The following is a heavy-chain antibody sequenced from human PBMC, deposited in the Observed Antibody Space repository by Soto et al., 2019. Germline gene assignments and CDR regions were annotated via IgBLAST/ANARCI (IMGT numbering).Heavy chain of an antibody. CDR3: AKDGHDFWSGYYTEHDAFDI. CDR1: GFTFSSYG. Sequence: QVQLVESGGGVVQPGRSLRLSCAASGFTFSSYGMHWVRQAPGKGLEWVAVISYDGSNKYYADSVKGRFTISRDNSKNTLYLQMNSLRAEDTAVYYCAKDGHDFWSGYYTEHDAFDIWGQGTMVTVSS. CDR2: ISYDGSNK. V-gene: IGHV3-30*18. D-gene: IGHD3-3*01. J-gene: IGHJ3*02.